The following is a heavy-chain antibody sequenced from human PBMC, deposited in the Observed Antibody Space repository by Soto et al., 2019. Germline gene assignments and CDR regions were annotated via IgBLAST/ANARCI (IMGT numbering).Heavy chain of an antibody. Sequence: SETLSLTCTVSGGSISTYSCRWIRQPPGKGLEWIGYMYNTGSTVYNPSLKSRVTISVDTSKNQFSLKLNAVTAADTAVYYCARDLWGYCGTDCYPLDVWGQGTTVT. D-gene: IGHD2-21*02. CDR1: GGSISTYS. CDR3: ARDLWGYCGTDCYPLDV. J-gene: IGHJ6*02. V-gene: IGHV4-59*01. CDR2: MYNTGST.